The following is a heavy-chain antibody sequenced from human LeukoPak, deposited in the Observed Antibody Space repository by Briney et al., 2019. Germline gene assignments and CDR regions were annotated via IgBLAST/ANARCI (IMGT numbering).Heavy chain of an antibody. CDR2: IRYDGSNK. CDR3: ARGSGFTYAFTGRERTKSRLDY. V-gene: IGHV3-30*02. J-gene: IGHJ4*02. D-gene: IGHD3-16*01. Sequence: GGSLRLSCAASGFTFSSYGMHWVRQAPGKGLEWVAFIRYDGSNKYYADSVKGRFTISRDNSKNTLYLQMNSLRAEDTAVYYCARGSGFTYAFTGRERTKSRLDYWGQGTLVTVSS. CDR1: GFTFSSYG.